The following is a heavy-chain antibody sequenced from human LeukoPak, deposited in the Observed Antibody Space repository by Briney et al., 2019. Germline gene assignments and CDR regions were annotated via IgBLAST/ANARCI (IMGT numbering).Heavy chain of an antibody. J-gene: IGHJ4*02. CDR1: GFTFSSYA. CDR2: MSGSGGST. D-gene: IGHD4-17*01. V-gene: IGHV3-23*01. CDR3: AKDYTVTGFYFDY. Sequence: PGASLRLSCAASGFTFSSYAMSWVRQAPGKRLEWVSAMSGSGGSTYYADSVKGRFTISRDNSKNTLYLQMNSLRAEDTAVYYCAKDYTVTGFYFDYWGQGTLVTVSS.